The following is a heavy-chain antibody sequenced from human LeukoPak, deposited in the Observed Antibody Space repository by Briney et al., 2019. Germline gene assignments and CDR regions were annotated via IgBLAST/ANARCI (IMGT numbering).Heavy chain of an antibody. CDR1: GGSISSYY. CDR3: ARDRRGYSFFVRDQAFDI. CDR2: IYYSGST. J-gene: IGHJ3*02. D-gene: IGHD5-18*01. V-gene: IGHV4-59*01. Sequence: PSETLSLTCTVSGGSISSYYWSWIRQPPGKGLEWIGYIYYSGSTNYNPSLKSRVTISVDTSKNQFSLKLSSVTAADTAVYYCARDRRGYSFFVRDQAFDIWGQGTMVTVSS.